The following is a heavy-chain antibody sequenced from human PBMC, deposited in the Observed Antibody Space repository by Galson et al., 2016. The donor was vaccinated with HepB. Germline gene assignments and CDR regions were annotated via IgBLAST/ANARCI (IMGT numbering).Heavy chain of an antibody. D-gene: IGHD6-6*01. V-gene: IGHV4-59*01. J-gene: IGHJ4*02. CDR2: IYYTGNT. Sequence: SETLSLTCTVSGGSMNNFYWSRIRQPPGRPLEWIGYIYYTGNTNYNPSLKSRVTISADTSKHQFSLRLTSVTAADTAVYYCARFTKYSRSRIFDFWGPGTLVTVSS. CDR3: ARFTKYSRSRIFDF. CDR1: GGSMNNFY.